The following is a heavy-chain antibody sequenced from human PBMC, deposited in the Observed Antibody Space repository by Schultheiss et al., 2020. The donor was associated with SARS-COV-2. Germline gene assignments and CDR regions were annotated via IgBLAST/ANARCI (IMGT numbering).Heavy chain of an antibody. V-gene: IGHV3-33*06. CDR2: IWYDGSNK. CDR3: AKKGLGYCSGGSCYPRVYYYYGMDV. D-gene: IGHD2-15*01. J-gene: IGHJ6*02. CDR1: GFTFSTYG. Sequence: GGSLRLSCEASGFTFSTYGMHWVRQAPGKGLEWVAVIWYDGSNKYYADSVKGRFTISRDNSKNTLYLQMNSLRAEDTAVYYCAKKGLGYCSGGSCYPRVYYYYGMDVWGQGTTVTVSS.